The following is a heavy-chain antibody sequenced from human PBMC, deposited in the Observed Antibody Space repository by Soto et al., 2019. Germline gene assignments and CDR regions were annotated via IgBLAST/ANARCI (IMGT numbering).Heavy chain of an antibody. CDR1: GYTFTSYA. CDR2: INAGNGNT. Sequence: GASVKVSCKASGYTFTSYAMHWVRQAPGQRLEWMGWINAGNGNTKYSQKFQGRVTITRDTSASTAYMELSRLRSEDKAVYYCAGVGIRRWRARRVFHGVFDFWGKGTRVPVS. D-gene: IGHD1-26*01. V-gene: IGHV1-3*01. CDR3: AGVGIRRWRARRVFHGVFDF. J-gene: IGHJ3*01.